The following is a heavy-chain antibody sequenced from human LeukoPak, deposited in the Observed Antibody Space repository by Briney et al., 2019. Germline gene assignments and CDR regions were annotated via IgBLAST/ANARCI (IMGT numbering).Heavy chain of an antibody. J-gene: IGHJ6*03. CDR2: ISSSSSYI. Sequence: AGGSLRLSCAASGFTFSSYSMNWVRQAPGKGLEWVSSISSSSSYIYYADSVKGRFTISRDNAKNSLYLQMNSLRAEDTAVYYCARDGRVGEGYMDVWGKGTTVTISS. CDR1: GFTFSSYS. V-gene: IGHV3-21*01. CDR3: ARDGRVGEGYMDV.